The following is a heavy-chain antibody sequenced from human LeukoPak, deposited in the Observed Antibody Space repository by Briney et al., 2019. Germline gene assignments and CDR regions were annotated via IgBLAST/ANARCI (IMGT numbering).Heavy chain of an antibody. CDR3: ARDQEDFDY. CDR2: ISPSGGST. Sequence: ASVKVSCKAFGYTFTSNYMHWVRQAPGQGPEWMGVISPSGGSTTYAQKFQGRVTLTRDMSTSTDYLELSSLRSEDTAVYYCARDQEDFDYWGQGTLVTVSS. CDR1: GYTFTSNY. D-gene: IGHD2-15*01. V-gene: IGHV1-46*01. J-gene: IGHJ4*02.